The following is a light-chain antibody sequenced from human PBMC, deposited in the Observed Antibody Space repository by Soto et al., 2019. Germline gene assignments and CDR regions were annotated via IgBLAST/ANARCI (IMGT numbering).Light chain of an antibody. CDR2: NNN. V-gene: IGLV1-44*01. J-gene: IGLJ2*01. Sequence: QSVLTQPPSASGTPGQTVTISCSGSSSNIGPNTVNWYQQFPRTAPKLLINNNNQRPSGVPDRFSGSKSGTSASLAISGLQSEDEADYYCAAWDDSLNGEVFGGGTKVTVL. CDR3: AAWDDSLNGEV. CDR1: SSNIGPNT.